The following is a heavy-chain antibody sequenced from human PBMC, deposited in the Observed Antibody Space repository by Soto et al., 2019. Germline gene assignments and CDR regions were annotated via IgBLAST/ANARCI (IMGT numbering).Heavy chain of an antibody. V-gene: IGHV3-23*01. D-gene: IGHD3-9*01. CDR2: MSGSGGRT. CDR1: GFNFRNYA. Sequence: EVQLLESGGGLVQPGGSLRLSCAASGFNFRNYAMTWVRQAPGKGLEWVSGMSGSGGRTYYADSVKGRFTVSRDDSQNTLYLQMNSLRVEDTAVYYCAKACDWYVGYMDVWGKGTTVTVSS. J-gene: IGHJ6*03. CDR3: AKACDWYVGYMDV.